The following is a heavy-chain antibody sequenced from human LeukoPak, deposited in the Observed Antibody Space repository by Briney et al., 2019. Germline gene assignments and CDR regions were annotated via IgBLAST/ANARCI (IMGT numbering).Heavy chain of an antibody. CDR3: TRGSTSGSYRAD. D-gene: IGHD3-10*01. V-gene: IGHV1-58*01. J-gene: IGHJ4*02. CDR2: IVVGSGNT. Sequence: SVKVSCKASGFTFTSSAVQWVRQARGQRLEWIGWIVVGSGNTNYAQKFQERVTITRDMSTSTAYMELSNLTSEDTAVYYCTRGSTSGSYRADWGQGTLVTVSS. CDR1: GFTFTSSA.